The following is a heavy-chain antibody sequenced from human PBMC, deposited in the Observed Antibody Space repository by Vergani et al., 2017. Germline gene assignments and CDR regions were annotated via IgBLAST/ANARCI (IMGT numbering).Heavy chain of an antibody. CDR3: AGAKTLTGGKNYFDY. J-gene: IGHJ4*02. D-gene: IGHD3-16*01. CDR2: MNLNSGNT. V-gene: IGHV1-8*01. Sequence: QVQLVQSGAEVKKPGASLKVSCQASGYTFSSYDINWVRQATGQGLEWMGWMNLNSGNTGYAQKFQGRGTMTMNTSIGTAYMELSSLRSEDTAVYYCAGAKTLTGGKNYFDYWGQGTLVTVSS. CDR1: GYTFSSYD.